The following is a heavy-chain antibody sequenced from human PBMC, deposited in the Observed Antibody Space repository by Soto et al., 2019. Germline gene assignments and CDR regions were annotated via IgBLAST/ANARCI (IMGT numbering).Heavy chain of an antibody. CDR3: AKDLTPIQLWPSSFDF. CDR1: GFTFSRFA. D-gene: IGHD5-18*01. V-gene: IGHV3-23*01. CDR2: ISPPGGTT. J-gene: IGHJ4*02. Sequence: GGSLRLSCVASGFTFSRFAMSWVRQAPGKGLEWVSTISPPGGTTFYADSARGRVTISRDNSKNTPYLELNSLRAEDTAIYSCAKDLTPIQLWPSSFDFWGQGTLVTVSS.